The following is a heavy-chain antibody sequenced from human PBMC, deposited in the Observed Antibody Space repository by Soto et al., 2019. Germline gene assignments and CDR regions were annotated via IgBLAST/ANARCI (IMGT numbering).Heavy chain of an antibody. CDR2: LDANNGYT. CDR1: GYTFPSYG. V-gene: IGHV1-18*01. Sequence: QVQLVQSGAEVKEPGASVRVSCKASGYTFPSYGFTWVRQAPAQGLDWLAWLDANNGYTNSAEKFQGRVTLTTDTSTSTAYMELRSLRSDDTAVYYCARDFRNSYRGTRCIHFDYWGQGTLVTVSS. J-gene: IGHJ4*02. CDR3: ARDFRNSYRGTRCIHFDY. D-gene: IGHD1-26*01.